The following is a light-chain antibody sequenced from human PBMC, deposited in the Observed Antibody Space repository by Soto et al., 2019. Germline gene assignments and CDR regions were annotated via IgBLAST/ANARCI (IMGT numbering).Light chain of an antibody. Sequence: DIQMPQSPSTLSASVGDRVTITCRASQSISSWLAWYQQKPGKAPKLLIYDASSLESGVPSRFSGSGSGTEFTLTISSLQPDDFATYYCQQYNSYPWTFGQGPKVEIK. CDR1: QSISSW. CDR2: DAS. J-gene: IGKJ1*01. V-gene: IGKV1-5*01. CDR3: QQYNSYPWT.